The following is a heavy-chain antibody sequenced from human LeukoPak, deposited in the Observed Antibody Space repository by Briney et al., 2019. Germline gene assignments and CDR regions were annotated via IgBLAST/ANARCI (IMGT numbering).Heavy chain of an antibody. CDR2: IYHSGST. CDR1: GGSISSGGYS. D-gene: IGHD3-10*01. Sequence: KPSETLSLTCAVSGGSISSGGYSWSWIRQPPRKGLEWIGYIYHSGSTYYNPSLKSRVTISVDRSKNQFSLKLSSVTAADTAVYYCARWRAGALNWFDPWGQGTLVTVSS. V-gene: IGHV4-30-2*01. CDR3: ARWRAGALNWFDP. J-gene: IGHJ5*02.